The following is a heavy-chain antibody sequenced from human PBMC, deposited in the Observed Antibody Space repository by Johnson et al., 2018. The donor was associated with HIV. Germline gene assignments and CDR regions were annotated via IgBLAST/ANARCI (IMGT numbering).Heavy chain of an antibody. CDR1: GFTFSSYD. CDR2: IWYDGSNK. CDR3: ARGPIADDAFDI. J-gene: IGHJ3*02. V-gene: IGHV3-33*08. D-gene: IGHD3-16*02. Sequence: QVQLVESGGGLVQPGGSLRLSCAASGFTFSSYDMHWVRQAPGKGLEWVAVIWYDGSNKYYADSVKGRFTISRDNSKNTLYLQMNSLRAEDTAVYFCARGPIADDAFDIWGQGTMVTVSS.